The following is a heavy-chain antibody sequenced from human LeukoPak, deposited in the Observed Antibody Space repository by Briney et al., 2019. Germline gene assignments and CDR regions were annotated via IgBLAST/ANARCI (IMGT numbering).Heavy chain of an antibody. CDR3: ARLPSGRWFNP. CDR1: GGSFSGYY. V-gene: IGHV4-34*01. J-gene: IGHJ5*02. D-gene: IGHD3-10*01. CDR2: INHSGST. Sequence: ASETLSLTCAVYGGSFSGYYWSWIRQPPGKGLEWIGEINHSGSTNYNPSLKSRVTISVDTSKNQFSLKLSSVTAADTAVYFCARLPSGRWFNPWGQGTLVTVSS.